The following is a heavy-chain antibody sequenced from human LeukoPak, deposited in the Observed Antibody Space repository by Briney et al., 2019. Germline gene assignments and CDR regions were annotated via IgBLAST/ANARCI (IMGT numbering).Heavy chain of an antibody. CDR1: GYTFTGYY. J-gene: IGHJ5*02. V-gene: IGHV1-2*02. D-gene: IGHD3-3*01. CDR2: INPNSGGT. CDR3: ARDLRDDFWSGRNWFDP. Sequence: GSSVKVSCKASGYTFTGYYMHWVGQAPGQGLEWMGWINPNSGGTNYAQKFQGRVTMTRDTSISTAYMELSRLRSDDTAVYYCARDLRDDFWSGRNWFDPWGQGTLVTVSS.